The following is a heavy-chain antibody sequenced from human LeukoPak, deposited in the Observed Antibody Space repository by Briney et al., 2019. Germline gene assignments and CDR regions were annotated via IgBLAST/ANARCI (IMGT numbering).Heavy chain of an antibody. J-gene: IGHJ4*02. V-gene: IGHV3-48*01. CDR3: ARGGSGYSY. D-gene: IGHD5-18*01. Sequence: GGSLRLSCAASGFTFSSYSMNWVRQAPGKGLEWVSYISGSSTTLYYADSVNGRFTISRDSAKNSLYLQMNSLRAEDTAVYYCARGGSGYSYWGQGTLVTVSS. CDR1: GFTFSSYS. CDR2: ISGSSTTL.